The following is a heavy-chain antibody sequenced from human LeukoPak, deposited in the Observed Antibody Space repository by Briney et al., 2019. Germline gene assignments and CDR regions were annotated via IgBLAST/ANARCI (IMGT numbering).Heavy chain of an antibody. V-gene: IGHV1-2*02. J-gene: IGHJ4*02. CDR3: ARGPDSSGWYGNDY. Sequence: ASVKVSCKASGYTFTGYYMHWVRQAPGQGLEWMGWINPNSGDTNYAQKFQGRVTMTRDTSISTAYMELSRLRSEDTAVYYCARGPDSSGWYGNDYWGQGTLVTVSS. D-gene: IGHD6-19*01. CDR1: GYTFTGYY. CDR2: INPNSGDT.